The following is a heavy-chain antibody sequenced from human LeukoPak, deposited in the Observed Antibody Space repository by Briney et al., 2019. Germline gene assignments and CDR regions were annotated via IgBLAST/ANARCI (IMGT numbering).Heavy chain of an antibody. CDR3: ALTLSPDYYDSSGYYLV. CDR2: IIPIFGTA. V-gene: IGHV1-69*05. Sequence: SVKVSCKASGYTFTSYGISWVRQAPGQGLEWMGRIIPIFGTANYAQKFQGRVTITTDESTSTAYMELSSLRSEDTAVYYCALTLSPDYYDSSGYYLVWGQGTLVTVSS. J-gene: IGHJ4*02. D-gene: IGHD3-22*01. CDR1: GYTFTSYG.